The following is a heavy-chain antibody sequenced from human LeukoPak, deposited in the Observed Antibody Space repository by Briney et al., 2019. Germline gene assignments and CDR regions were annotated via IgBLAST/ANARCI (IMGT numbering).Heavy chain of an antibody. J-gene: IGHJ4*02. CDR1: GGSISSYY. V-gene: IGHV4-59*01. CDR2: IYYSGST. Sequence: SETLSLTCTVSGGSISSYYWSWIRQPPGKGLEWIGYIYYSGSTNYNPSLKSRVTISVDTSKNQFSLKLSSVTAADTAVYYCARGPPGYFRKFDYWGQGTLVTVSS. D-gene: IGHD2/OR15-2a*01. CDR3: ARGPPGYFRKFDY.